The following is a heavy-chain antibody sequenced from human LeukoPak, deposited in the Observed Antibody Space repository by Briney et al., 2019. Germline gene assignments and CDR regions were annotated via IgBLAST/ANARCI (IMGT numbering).Heavy chain of an antibody. CDR1: GYTFTGYY. Sequence: GASVKVSCKASGYTFTGYYMHWVRQAPGQGLEWMGWINPNSGGTNYAQKFQGRVTMTRDTSISTAYMELSRLRSDDTAVYYCARHGAVSSRSDHDAFDIWGQGTMVTVSS. CDR3: ARHGAVSSRSDHDAFDI. CDR2: INPNSGGT. D-gene: IGHD6-13*01. J-gene: IGHJ3*02. V-gene: IGHV1-2*02.